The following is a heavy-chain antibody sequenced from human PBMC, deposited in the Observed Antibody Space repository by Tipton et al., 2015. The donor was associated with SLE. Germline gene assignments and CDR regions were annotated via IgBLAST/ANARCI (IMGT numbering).Heavy chain of an antibody. J-gene: IGHJ4*02. V-gene: IGHV4-59*11. CDR2: IFYCGGT. Sequence: TLSLTRTVSGASIGSHHWTWIRQPPGKGLEWIGNIFYCGGTNYSPFLNSRTTISVDTSKNQLSLNVISMTAADTAVYYCARLAVAGMWYYFDFWGQGAPVTVSS. D-gene: IGHD6-19*01. CDR3: ARLAVAGMWYYFDF. CDR1: GASIGSHH.